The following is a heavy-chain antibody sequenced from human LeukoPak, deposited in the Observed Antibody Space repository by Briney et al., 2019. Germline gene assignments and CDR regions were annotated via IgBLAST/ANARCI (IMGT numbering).Heavy chain of an antibody. CDR3: ARPYCSGGSCYSHFQH. D-gene: IGHD2-15*01. V-gene: IGHV1-69*13. Sequence: VKVSCKASGGTFSSYAISWVRQAPGQGLEWMGGIIPIFGTANYAQKFQGRVTITADESTSTAYMELSSLRSEDTAVYYCARPYCSGGSCYSHFQHWGQGALVTVSS. CDR2: IIPIFGTA. J-gene: IGHJ1*01. CDR1: GGTFSSYA.